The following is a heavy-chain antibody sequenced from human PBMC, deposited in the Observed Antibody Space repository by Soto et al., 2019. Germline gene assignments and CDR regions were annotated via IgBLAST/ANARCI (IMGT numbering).Heavy chain of an antibody. CDR1: GYTFTSYG. CDR2: ISAYNGNT. J-gene: IGHJ5*02. Sequence: ASVKVSCKASGYTFTSYGISWVRQAPGQGLEWMGWISAYNGNTKYEEKFQGRVTMTTDTPTSTAYMELKTLRSDDTAVYYCARGYTFPFDPWGQGTLVTVSS. CDR3: ARGYTFPFDP. D-gene: IGHD1-26*01. V-gene: IGHV1-18*01.